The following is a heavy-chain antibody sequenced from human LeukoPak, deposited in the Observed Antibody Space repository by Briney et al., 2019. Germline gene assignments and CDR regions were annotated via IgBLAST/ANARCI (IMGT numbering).Heavy chain of an antibody. CDR2: IYYSGST. Sequence: SETLSLTCTVSGGSISSYYWSWIRQPPGKGLEWIGYIYYSGSTNYNPSLKSRVTISVDTSKNQFSLKLSSVTAADTAVYYCARVRGYDILTRDYWGQGTLITVSS. CDR3: ARVRGYDILTRDY. CDR1: GGSISSYY. D-gene: IGHD3-9*01. V-gene: IGHV4-59*12. J-gene: IGHJ4*02.